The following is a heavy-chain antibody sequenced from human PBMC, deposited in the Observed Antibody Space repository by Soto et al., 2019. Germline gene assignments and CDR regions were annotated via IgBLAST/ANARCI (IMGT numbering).Heavy chain of an antibody. CDR3: ARDLEPRTTSGWFAY. V-gene: IGHV1-46*01. CDR2: INPSSGST. CDR1: GYTFSNYW. D-gene: IGHD2-2*01. J-gene: IGHJ4*02. Sequence: QVQLVQSGAEVKKPGASVKVSCKASGYTFSNYWMHWVRQAPGQGLEWMGIINPSSGSTNYAQKFQGRVPMTRDTSTTTVYMELRSLRSDDTAVYYCARDLEPRTTSGWFAYWGQGTLVTVSS.